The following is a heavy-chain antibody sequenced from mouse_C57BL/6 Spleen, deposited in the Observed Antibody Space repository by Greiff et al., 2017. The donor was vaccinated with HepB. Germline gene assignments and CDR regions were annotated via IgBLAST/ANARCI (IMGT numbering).Heavy chain of an antibody. CDR2: IDPSDSYT. CDR3: AITTVVHVDF. D-gene: IGHD1-1*01. V-gene: IGHV1-69*01. CDR1: GYTFTSYW. J-gene: IGHJ2*01. Sequence: QVQLQQPGAELVMPGASVKLSCKASGYTFTSYWMHWVKQRPGQGLEWIGEIDPSDSYTNYNQKFKGKSTLTVDKSSSTAYMQLSSLTSEDSAVYYCAITTVVHVDFWGQGTTLTVSS.